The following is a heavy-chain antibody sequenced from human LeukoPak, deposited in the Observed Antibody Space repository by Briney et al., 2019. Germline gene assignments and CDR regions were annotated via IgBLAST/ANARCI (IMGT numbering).Heavy chain of an antibody. V-gene: IGHV4-34*01. D-gene: IGHD6-6*01. Sequence: SETLSLTCAVYGGSFRGYYWSWIRQPPGKGLEWIGEINHSGSTNYNPSLKSRVTISVDTSKNQFSLKLSSVTAADTAVYYCARGRYTAARSYYYYCGMDVWGQGTTVTVSS. CDR2: INHSGST. CDR1: GGSFRGYY. CDR3: ARGRYTAARSYYYYCGMDV. J-gene: IGHJ6*02.